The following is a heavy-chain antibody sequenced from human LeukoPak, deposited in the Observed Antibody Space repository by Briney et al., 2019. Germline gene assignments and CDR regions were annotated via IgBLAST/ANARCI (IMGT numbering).Heavy chain of an antibody. J-gene: IGHJ4*02. D-gene: IGHD2/OR15-2a*01. V-gene: IGHV3-23*01. CDR2: ISRFGEST. CDR1: GFTFYNSA. CDR3: AKGGLFSRFDY. Sequence: GGALRISCAASGFTFYNSAMNGVRQAPGKGLEWVSTISRFGESTYYVDSVNGRFTVSRDNFKNNVNIQINSLRAGDTAVYFCAKGGLFSRFDYWGQGTLVTVSS.